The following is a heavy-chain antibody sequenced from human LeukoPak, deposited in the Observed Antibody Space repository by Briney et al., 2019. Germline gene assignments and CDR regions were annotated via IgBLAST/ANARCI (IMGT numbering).Heavy chain of an antibody. CDR1: GFTFSSYS. CDR3: AREMAAGTFDY. V-gene: IGHV3-21*01. Sequence: GGSLRLSCAASGFTFSSYSMNWVRQAPGKGLEWVSSISSSSNYIYYADSVKGRLIISRDNAKNSLYLQMNSLRAEDTAVYFCAREMAAGTFDYWGQGALVTVSS. CDR2: ISSSSNYI. D-gene: IGHD5-24*01. J-gene: IGHJ4*02.